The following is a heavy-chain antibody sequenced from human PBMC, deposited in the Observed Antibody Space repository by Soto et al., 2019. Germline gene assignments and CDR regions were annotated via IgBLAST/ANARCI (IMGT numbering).Heavy chain of an antibody. Sequence: SETLSLTCAVSGGSISSGGYSWSWTRQPPGKGLEWIGYIYHSGSTYYNPSLKSRVTISVDRSKNQFSLKLSSVTAADTAVYYRARGRYTAPAGFDPWGQGTLVTVSS. CDR3: ARGRYTAPAGFDP. J-gene: IGHJ5*02. CDR1: GGSISSGGYS. V-gene: IGHV4-30-2*01. CDR2: IYHSGST. D-gene: IGHD5-18*01.